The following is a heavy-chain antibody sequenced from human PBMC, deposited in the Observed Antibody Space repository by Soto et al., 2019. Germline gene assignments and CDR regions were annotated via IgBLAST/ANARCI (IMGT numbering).Heavy chain of an antibody. CDR1: GFTFSNAW. V-gene: IGHV3-15*07. Sequence: PGGSLRLSCAASGFTFSNAWMNWVRQAPGKGLEWVGRIKSKTDGGTTDYAAPVKGRFTISRDDSKNTLYLQMNSLKTEDTAVYYCTTRWGAKNYDILTGYRREDVFDICGQGTLVTVSS. D-gene: IGHD3-9*01. J-gene: IGHJ3*02. CDR2: IKSKTDGGTT. CDR3: TTRWGAKNYDILTGYRREDVFDI.